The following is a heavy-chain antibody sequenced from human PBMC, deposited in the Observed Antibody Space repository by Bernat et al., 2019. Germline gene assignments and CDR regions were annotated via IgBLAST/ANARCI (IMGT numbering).Heavy chain of an antibody. CDR1: GFSFSSYG. J-gene: IGHJ4*02. D-gene: IGHD4-17*01. Sequence: QVQLVESGGGVVQAGRSLILSCAASGFSFSSYGMHWVRQAPGKGLEWVAGISYDGSNKYYADSVTGRFTISRDNSKNTLYLQMNSLRAEDTAVYYCAKDNYGDYQPLDYWGQGTLVTDSS. CDR3: AKDNYGDYQPLDY. CDR2: ISYDGSNK. V-gene: IGHV3-30*18.